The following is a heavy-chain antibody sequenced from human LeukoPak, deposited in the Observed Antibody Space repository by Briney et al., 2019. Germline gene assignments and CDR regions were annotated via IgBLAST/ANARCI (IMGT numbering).Heavy chain of an antibody. Sequence: SVKVSCKASGGTFSSYAISWVRQAPGQGLEWMGGIIPIFGTANYAQKFQGRVTITADESTSTAYMELSSLRSEDTAVYYCARAEREPDDSGWGYFDYWGQGTLVTVSS. CDR3: ARAEREPDDSGWGYFDY. CDR1: GGTFSSYA. V-gene: IGHV1-69*13. CDR2: IIPIFGTA. J-gene: IGHJ4*02. D-gene: IGHD6-19*01.